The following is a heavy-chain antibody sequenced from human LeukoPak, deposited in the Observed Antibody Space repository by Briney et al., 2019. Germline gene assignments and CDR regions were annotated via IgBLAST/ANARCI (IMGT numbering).Heavy chain of an antibody. CDR1: GFTFSSYS. V-gene: IGHV3-21*01. J-gene: IGHJ5*02. CDR3: ATDPSSMIVAP. Sequence: GGSLRLSCAASGFTFSSYSMNWVRQAPGKGLEWVSSISSSSSYIYYADSVKGRFTISRDNAKNSLYLQMNSLRAEDTAVYYCATDPSSMIVAPWGQGTLVTVSS. CDR2: ISSSSSYI. D-gene: IGHD3-22*01.